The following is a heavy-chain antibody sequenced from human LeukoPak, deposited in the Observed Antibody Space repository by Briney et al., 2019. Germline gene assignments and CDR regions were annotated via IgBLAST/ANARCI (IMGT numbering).Heavy chain of an antibody. CDR1: GFTFTNYW. J-gene: IGHJ4*02. CDR3: ARTYSSFDY. Sequence: GGSLRLSCAASGFTFTNYWMHWVRQAPGKGLVWVSRINNDGSTTAYADSVKGRFTISRDNAKNTLYLQMNSLRAEDTAAYYCARTYSSFDYWGQGTLVTVSS. D-gene: IGHD6-19*01. CDR2: INNDGSTT. V-gene: IGHV3-74*01.